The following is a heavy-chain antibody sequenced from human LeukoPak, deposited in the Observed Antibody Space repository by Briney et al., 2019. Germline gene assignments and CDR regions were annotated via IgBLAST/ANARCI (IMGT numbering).Heavy chain of an antibody. Sequence: SETLSLTCTVSGGSIISYYWSWIRQPPWNDLEWIVYIYYSGSTTYHPSLKSRVTISVDTSKTQFSLKLSSVTAADTAVYYCARAPGGMTTVTTGGRLLGYGMDVWGQGTTVTVSS. CDR1: GGSIISYY. CDR3: ARAPGGMTTVTTGGRLLGYGMDV. D-gene: IGHD4-17*01. CDR2: IYYSGST. J-gene: IGHJ6*02. V-gene: IGHV4-59*01.